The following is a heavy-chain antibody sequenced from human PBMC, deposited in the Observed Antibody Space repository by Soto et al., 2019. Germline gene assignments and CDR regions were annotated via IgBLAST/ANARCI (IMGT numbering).Heavy chain of an antibody. CDR2: ISGTAGTI. Sequence: GGSLRLSCEASGITFSDHYMTWIRQAPGKGLEWISYISGTAGTIYYADSVKGRFTISRDNAKNSLFLQLTSLTAEDTAVHYCARAQYYGSGTYYYYALDVWGQGTTVTVYS. CDR3: ARAQYYGSGTYYYYALDV. D-gene: IGHD3-10*01. CDR1: GITFSDHY. V-gene: IGHV3-11*01. J-gene: IGHJ6*02.